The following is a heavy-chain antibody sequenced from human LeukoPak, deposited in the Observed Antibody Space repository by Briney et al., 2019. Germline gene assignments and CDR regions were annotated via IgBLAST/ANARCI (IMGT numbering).Heavy chain of an antibody. CDR3: ARDRMPHYYDSSGYSY. CDR2: IYYSGST. V-gene: IGHV4-39*07. CDR1: GGSISSSSYY. D-gene: IGHD3-22*01. J-gene: IGHJ4*02. Sequence: SETLSLTCTVSGGSISSSSYYWGWIRQPPGKGLEWIGSIYYSGSTYYNPSLKSRVTISVDTSKNQFSLKLSSVTAADTAVFYCARDRMPHYYDSSGYSYWGQGTLVTVSS.